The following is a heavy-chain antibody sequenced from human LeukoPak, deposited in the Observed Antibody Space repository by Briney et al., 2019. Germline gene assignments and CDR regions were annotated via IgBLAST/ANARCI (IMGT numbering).Heavy chain of an antibody. CDR3: ARGRFVVRGAFDI. D-gene: IGHD2-15*01. CDR1: GFTFSSYS. Sequence: GGSLRLSCAASGFTFSSYSMNWVRQAPGKGLEWVSYISSSSSTIYYADSVKGRFTISRDNAKNSLYLQMNSLRAEDTAVYYCARGRFVVRGAFDIWGQGTMVTVSS. CDR2: ISSSSSTI. V-gene: IGHV3-48*01. J-gene: IGHJ3*02.